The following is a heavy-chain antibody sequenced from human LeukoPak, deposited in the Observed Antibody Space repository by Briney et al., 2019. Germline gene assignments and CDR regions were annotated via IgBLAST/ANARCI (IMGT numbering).Heavy chain of an antibody. CDR2: IKQDGSEK. CDR1: GFTFSSYW. V-gene: IGHV3-7*01. CDR3: ARDIGVGATRTFDY. D-gene: IGHD1-26*01. Sequence: GGSLRLSCAASGFTFSSYWMSWVRQAPGKGLEWVANIKQDGSEKYYVDSVKGRFTISRDNAKNSLYLQMNSLRAEDTAVYYCARDIGVGATRTFDYWGQGTLVTVSS. J-gene: IGHJ4*02.